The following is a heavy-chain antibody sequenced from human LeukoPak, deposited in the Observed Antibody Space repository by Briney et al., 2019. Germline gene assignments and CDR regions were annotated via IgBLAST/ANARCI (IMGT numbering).Heavy chain of an antibody. CDR3: ASTSAGNSGMDV. D-gene: IGHD2-2*01. CDR1: GGSDSSYY. Sequence: SETLSLTCTVSGGSDSSYYWSWIRQPAGKGLEWIGRIYTSGNANYNPSLKSRVTMSVDTSKNQLSLKVTSVTAADTAVYYCASTSAGNSGMDVWGQGTTVTVSS. CDR2: IYTSGNA. J-gene: IGHJ6*02. V-gene: IGHV4-4*07.